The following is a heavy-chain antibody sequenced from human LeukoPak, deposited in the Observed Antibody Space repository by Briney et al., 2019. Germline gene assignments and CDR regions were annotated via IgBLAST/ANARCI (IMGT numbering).Heavy chain of an antibody. Sequence: GGSLRLSCAASGFTFDDYGMSWVRQASGKGLEWVSGINWNGGSTRYADSVKGRFTISRDNAKHSLYLQMNSLRAEDTALYYCARDLLHSYGSFDYWGQGTLVTVSS. D-gene: IGHD5-18*01. CDR2: INWNGGST. V-gene: IGHV3-20*04. CDR3: ARDLLHSYGSFDY. J-gene: IGHJ4*02. CDR1: GFTFDDYG.